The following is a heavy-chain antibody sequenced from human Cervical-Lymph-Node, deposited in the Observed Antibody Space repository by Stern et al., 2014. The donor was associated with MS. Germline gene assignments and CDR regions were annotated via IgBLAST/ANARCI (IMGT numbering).Heavy chain of an antibody. CDR1: GFSLSTTGMC. J-gene: IGHJ4*02. V-gene: IGHV2-70*01. Sequence: SGPALVKPTQTLTLTCTFSGFSLSTTGMCLSWIRQPPGKALEWLALLDWDGDKYYSTALKTRLTISKDTSKNQVVLTMTNMAPLDTATYFCVRAREGYYFDYWGQGIPVTVSS. CDR3: VRAREGYYFDY. CDR2: LDWDGDK. D-gene: IGHD2-21*01.